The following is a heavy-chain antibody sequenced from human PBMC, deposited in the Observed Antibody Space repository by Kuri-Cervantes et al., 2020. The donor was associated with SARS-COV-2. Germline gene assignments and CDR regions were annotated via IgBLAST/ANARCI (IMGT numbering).Heavy chain of an antibody. D-gene: IGHD1-26*01. V-gene: IGHV3-20*04. CDR3: ARDSGSQLDY. CDR1: GFTFDDYG. Sequence: GESLKISCAASGFTFDDYGMSWVRQAPGKGLEWVSGINWNGGSTGYADSVKGRFTISRDNAKNSLYLQMNSLRAEDTAVYYCARDSGSQLDYWGQGTLVTVSS. CDR2: INWNGGST. J-gene: IGHJ4*02.